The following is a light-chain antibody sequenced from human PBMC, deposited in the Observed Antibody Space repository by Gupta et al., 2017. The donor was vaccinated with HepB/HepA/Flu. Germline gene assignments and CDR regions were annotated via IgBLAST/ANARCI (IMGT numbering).Light chain of an antibody. Sequence: QSALTQPASVSGSPGQSITISCTGTSSDVGGSHYVSWYQQHPGKAPKLLIYDVTVRPSGVSNRFSGSKSGNTASLSISGLQPEDAADYFCSSYVISTTLFVFGSGTKVTVL. CDR3: SSYVISTTLFV. V-gene: IGLV2-14*01. CDR1: SSDVGGSHY. J-gene: IGLJ1*01. CDR2: DVT.